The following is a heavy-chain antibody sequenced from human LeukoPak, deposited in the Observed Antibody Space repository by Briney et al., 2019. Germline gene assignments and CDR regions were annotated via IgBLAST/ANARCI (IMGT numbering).Heavy chain of an antibody. CDR1: GFTFSSYG. D-gene: IGHD2-2*01. J-gene: IGHJ6*02. CDR2: IWYDGSNK. V-gene: IGHV3-33*01. CDR3: ARVDCSSTSCETSYYYYYGMDV. Sequence: PGGSLRLSCAASGFTFSSYGMHWVRQAPGKGLEWVAVIWYDGSNKYYADSVKGRFTISRDNSKNTLYLQMNSLRAEDTAVYYCARVDCSSTSCETSYYYYYGMDVWGQGTTVTVSS.